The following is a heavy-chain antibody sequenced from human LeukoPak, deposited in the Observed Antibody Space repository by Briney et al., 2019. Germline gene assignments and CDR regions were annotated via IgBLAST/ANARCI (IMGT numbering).Heavy chain of an antibody. Sequence: GGSLRLSCAASGFTFSNYAMSWVRQAPGKGLEWVSGISGSGGSTYYADSVKGRFTISRDNSKNTLYLQMNSLRAEDTAVYYCAKASRGYSGYDLYYFDYWGQGTLVTVSS. J-gene: IGHJ4*02. V-gene: IGHV3-23*01. D-gene: IGHD5-12*01. CDR2: ISGSGGST. CDR3: AKASRGYSGYDLYYFDY. CDR1: GFTFSNYA.